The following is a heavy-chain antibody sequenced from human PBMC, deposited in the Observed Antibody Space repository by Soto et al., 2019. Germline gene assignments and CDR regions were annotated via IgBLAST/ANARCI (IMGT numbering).Heavy chain of an antibody. Sequence: PGGSLRLSCAASGFTSSSYAMNWVRQAPGKGLEWVSGISDSGAGTHYADAVKGRFSISRDNSKNTLYLQMNSLRAEDTAVYYCAKGRDHFFYYGMDVWGEGLKVTVYS. CDR3: AKGRDHFFYYGMDV. D-gene: IGHD2-21*02. J-gene: IGHJ6*04. CDR2: ISDSGAGT. CDR1: GFTSSSYA. V-gene: IGHV3-23*01.